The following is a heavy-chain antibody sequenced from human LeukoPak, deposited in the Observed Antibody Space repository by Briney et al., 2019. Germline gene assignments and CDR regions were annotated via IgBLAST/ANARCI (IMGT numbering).Heavy chain of an antibody. CDR3: AKETLDILTGYDY. J-gene: IGHJ4*02. CDR1: GFTISNYY. D-gene: IGHD3-9*01. Sequence: GGSLRHSCEASGFTISNYYMSWVRQAPGKGLEWVSAISGSGGSTYYADSVKGRFTISRDNSKNTLYLQMNSLRAEDTAVYYCAKETLDILTGYDYWGQGTLVTVSS. CDR2: ISGSGGST. V-gene: IGHV3-23*01.